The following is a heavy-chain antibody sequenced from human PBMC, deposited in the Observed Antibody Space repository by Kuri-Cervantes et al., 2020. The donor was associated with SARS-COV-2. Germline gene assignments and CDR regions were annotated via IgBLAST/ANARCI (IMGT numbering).Heavy chain of an antibody. CDR3: AKDGPDSGSYLFDY. V-gene: IGHV3-30*18. D-gene: IGHD1-26*01. J-gene: IGHJ4*02. CDR1: GFTFSSYG. Sequence: GESLKISCAAPGFTFSSYGMHWVRQAPGKGLEWVAVISYDGSNKYYADSVKGRFTISRDNSKNTLYLQMNSLRAEDTAVYYCAKDGPDSGSYLFDYWGQGTLVTVSS. CDR2: ISYDGSNK.